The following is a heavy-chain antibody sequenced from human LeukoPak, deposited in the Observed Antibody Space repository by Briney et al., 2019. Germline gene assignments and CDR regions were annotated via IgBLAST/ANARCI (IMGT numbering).Heavy chain of an antibody. CDR3: ARVDIAVAFYFDY. Sequence: SETLSLTCTDSGGSISSYYWGWIRQPPGKGLEWIGFVYYSGSTNYNPSLKSRVTISVDTSKNQFSLKLNSVTAADTAVYYCARVDIAVAFYFDYWGQGTLVTVSS. CDR2: VYYSGST. CDR1: GGSISSYY. J-gene: IGHJ4*02. V-gene: IGHV4-59*01. D-gene: IGHD6-19*01.